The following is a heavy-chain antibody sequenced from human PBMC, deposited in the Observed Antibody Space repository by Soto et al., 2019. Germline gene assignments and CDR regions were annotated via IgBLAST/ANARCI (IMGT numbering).Heavy chain of an antibody. Sequence: TGGSLRLSCAASGFTFSSYWMHWVRQAPGKGLVWVSRINSDGSSTSYADSVKGRFTISRDNAKNTLYLQMNSLRAEDTAVYYCARKTCSIFGVAPVVFDPWGQGTLVTGSS. CDR2: INSDGSST. D-gene: IGHD3-3*01. CDR1: GFTFSSYW. V-gene: IGHV3-74*01. J-gene: IGHJ5*02. CDR3: ARKTCSIFGVAPVVFDP.